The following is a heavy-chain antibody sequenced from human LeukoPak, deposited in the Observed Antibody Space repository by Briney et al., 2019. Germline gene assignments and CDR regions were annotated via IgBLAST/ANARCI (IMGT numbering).Heavy chain of an antibody. D-gene: IGHD3-22*01. CDR2: ISSNGGST. V-gene: IGHV3-64*01. CDR3: ARALYYYDSSGYYDY. J-gene: IGHJ4*02. Sequence: PGGSLRLSCAASGFTFSSYAMHWVRQAPGKGLEYVSAISSNGGSTYYANSVKGRFTISRDNSKNTLYLQMGSLRAEDMAVYYCARALYYYDSSGYYDYWGQGTLVTVSS. CDR1: GFTFSSYA.